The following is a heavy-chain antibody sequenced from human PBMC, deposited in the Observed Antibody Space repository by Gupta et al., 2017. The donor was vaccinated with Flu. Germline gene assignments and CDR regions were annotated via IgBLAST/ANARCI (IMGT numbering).Heavy chain of an antibody. CDR1: GFTFSSYA. V-gene: IGHV3-23*01. Sequence: EVQLLESGGGLVQPGGSLRLSCAASGFTFSSYAMSWVRQAPGKGLEWVSAISGSGGSTYYADSVKGRFTISRDNSKNTLYLQMNSLRAEDTAVYYCAKDGPYDSSGYYYVGYWYFDLWGRGTLVTVSS. CDR2: ISGSGGST. J-gene: IGHJ2*01. CDR3: AKDGPYDSSGYYYVGYWYFDL. D-gene: IGHD3-22*01.